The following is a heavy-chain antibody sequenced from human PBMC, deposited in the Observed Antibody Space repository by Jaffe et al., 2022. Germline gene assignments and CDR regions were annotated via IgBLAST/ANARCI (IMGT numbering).Heavy chain of an antibody. CDR3: ARVTWYDVVDFDY. CDR1: GFTFSSYE. D-gene: IGHD2-15*01. J-gene: IGHJ4*02. V-gene: IGHV3-48*03. CDR2: ISSSGSTI. Sequence: EVQLVESGGGLVQPGGSLRLSCAASGFTFSSYEMNWVRQAPGKGLEWVSYISSSGSTIYYADSVKGRFTISRDNAKNSLYLQMNSLRAEDTAVYYCARVTWYDVVDFDYWGQGTLVTVSS.